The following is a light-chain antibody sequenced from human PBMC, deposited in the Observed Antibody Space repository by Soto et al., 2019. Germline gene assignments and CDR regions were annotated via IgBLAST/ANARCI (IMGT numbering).Light chain of an antibody. V-gene: IGKV3-15*01. CDR3: ERDYNYGT. Sequence: PGETATLSLRASQSVSSNLAWYQQIPGQAPRVLIYGASTRATGIPARFSGSRSGTEFTLTISSLQPEDFAVYFCERDYNYGTFGLGTKV. J-gene: IGKJ1*01. CDR2: GAS. CDR1: QSVSSN.